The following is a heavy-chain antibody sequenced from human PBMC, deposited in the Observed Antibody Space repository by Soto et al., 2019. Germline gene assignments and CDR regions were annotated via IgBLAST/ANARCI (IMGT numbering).Heavy chain of an antibody. Sequence: PGGSLRVSCAASGFTFGSYSINWVRQAPGKGLEWVSSISSRSTYIYYADSVKGRFTISRDNAKNSVYLQMDSLRAEDTAVYYCAKTGGSVSTLYYLDFWGQGSPVTVSS. D-gene: IGHD2-2*02. CDR2: ISSRSTYI. V-gene: IGHV3-21*01. J-gene: IGHJ4*02. CDR1: GFTFGSYS. CDR3: AKTGGSVSTLYYLDF.